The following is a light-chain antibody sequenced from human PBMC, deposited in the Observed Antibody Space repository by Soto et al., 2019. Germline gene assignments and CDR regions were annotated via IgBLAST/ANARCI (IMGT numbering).Light chain of an antibody. CDR1: QSLLNSSDNRNY. V-gene: IGKV4-1*01. CDR2: WAS. Sequence: EIVIAQFPETLAVSVGEMATIMCRSSQSLLNSSDNRNYFTWSKKKPGQPPHPXIYWASTRHSGVPDRFSGSGSGKDFTLTISSLETEDFAVYYCQQRSNWPLTFGQGTKVDIK. CDR3: QQRSNWPLT. J-gene: IGKJ1*01.